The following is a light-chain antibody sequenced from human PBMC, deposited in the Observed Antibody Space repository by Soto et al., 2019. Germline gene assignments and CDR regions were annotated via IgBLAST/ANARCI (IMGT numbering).Light chain of an antibody. V-gene: IGKV3-15*01. CDR1: QSVSGN. CDR3: QQYNYWPPWT. Sequence: EIVMTQSPATLSVSPGERATLSCRASQSVSGNLAWYQQKPGQAPRLLIYGASTRATGIPARFSGSGSGTGFPPPISRLPSEDFAVFYCQQYNYWPPWTFGQGAKVEIK. J-gene: IGKJ1*01. CDR2: GAS.